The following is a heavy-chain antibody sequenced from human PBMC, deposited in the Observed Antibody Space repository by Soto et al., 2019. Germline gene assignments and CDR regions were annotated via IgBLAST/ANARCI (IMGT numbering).Heavy chain of an antibody. CDR3: AIDPRTSSLWFDP. CDR1: GGTFSSSA. J-gene: IGHJ5*02. D-gene: IGHD3-16*01. CDR2: ITPTFGAV. Sequence: QVQLVQSGAEVKKVGFSVKVSRKASGGTFSSSAMSWLRQAPGQGLEWMGGITPTFGAVNYAQKFQGRLTITADEFTDTAYMELSSLTSEDSAVYYCAIDPRTSSLWFDPWGQGTLVTVSS. V-gene: IGHV1-69*12.